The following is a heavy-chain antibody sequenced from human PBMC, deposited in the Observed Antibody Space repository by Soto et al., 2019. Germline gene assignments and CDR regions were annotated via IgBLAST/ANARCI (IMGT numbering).Heavy chain of an antibody. D-gene: IGHD3-16*01. J-gene: IGHJ5*02. V-gene: IGHV3-23*01. CDR1: GFTFNSYA. CDR2: LSGSGHNI. CDR3: ATGSDIEEKRVLDWFDA. Sequence: EVQLLASGGGLVQPGGSLRLSCAASGFTFNSYAMNWLRQAPGKGLEWVSGLSGSGHNIYYAASVKGRFTVTRDTSKATLYLQLNSLRAEDTSMYHCATGSDIEEKRVLDWFDAWGQGTLVTVAS.